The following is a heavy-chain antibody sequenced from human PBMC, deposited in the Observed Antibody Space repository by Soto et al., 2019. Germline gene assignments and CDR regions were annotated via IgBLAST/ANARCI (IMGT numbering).Heavy chain of an antibody. J-gene: IGHJ4*02. D-gene: IGHD6-19*01. V-gene: IGHV3-23*01. CDR1: GFTFSSYA. CDR3: ARDRHLSSGWYEHSDY. CDR2: ISGSGGST. Sequence: GGSLRLSCAASGFTFSSYAMSWVRQAPGKGLEWVSAISGSGGSTYYADSVKGRFTISRDNSKNTLYLQMNSLRAADTAIYYCARDRHLSSGWYEHSDYWGQGTLVTAPQ.